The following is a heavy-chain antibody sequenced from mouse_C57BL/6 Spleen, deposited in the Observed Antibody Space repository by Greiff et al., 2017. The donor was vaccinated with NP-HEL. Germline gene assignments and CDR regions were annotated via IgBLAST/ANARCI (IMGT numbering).Heavy chain of an antibody. CDR2: INPNNGGT. V-gene: IGHV1-26*01. D-gene: IGHD1-1*01. CDR3: ARGDYYYGSGAY. CDR1: GYTFTDYY. Sequence: VQLQQSGPELVKPGASVKISCKASGYTFTDYYMNWVKQSPGQSLEWIGDINPNNGGTSYNQKFKGKATLTVDKSSSTAYMELRSLTSEDSAVYYCARGDYYYGSGAYWGQGTLVTV. J-gene: IGHJ3*01.